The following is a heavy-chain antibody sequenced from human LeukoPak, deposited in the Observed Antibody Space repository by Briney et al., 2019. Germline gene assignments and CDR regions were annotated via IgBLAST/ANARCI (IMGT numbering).Heavy chain of an antibody. V-gene: IGHV4-4*07. CDR1: GGSISSYY. D-gene: IGHD3-3*01. CDR3: ARDPLRSRQSGRSPPLDY. CDR2: IYTSGST. J-gene: IGHJ4*02. Sequence: SETLSLTCAVYGGSISSYYWSWVRQPAGKGLEWIGRIYTSGSTNYNPSLKSRVTMSVDTSKNQFSLKLSSVTAADTAVYYCARDPLRSRQSGRSPPLDYWGQGTLVTVSS.